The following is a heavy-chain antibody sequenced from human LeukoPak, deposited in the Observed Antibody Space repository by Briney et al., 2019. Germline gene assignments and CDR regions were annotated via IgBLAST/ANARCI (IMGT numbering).Heavy chain of an antibody. CDR3: AHLNAVKWYYYDH. J-gene: IGHJ4*02. CDR1: GFSLSGGAVA. V-gene: IGHV2-5*01. CDR2: VYWNDDK. D-gene: IGHD2-8*01. Sequence: SGPTLVNPTETLTLTCTFSGFSLSGGAVAVGWIRQLPGKALEWLTHVYWNDDKRFSPSLKSRLTITKDTSKNQVVLTMTNMGPVDTGTYYCAHLNAVKWYYYDHWGQGILVTVSS.